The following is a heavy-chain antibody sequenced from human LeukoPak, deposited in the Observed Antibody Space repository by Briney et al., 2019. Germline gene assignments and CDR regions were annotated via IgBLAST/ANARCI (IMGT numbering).Heavy chain of an antibody. CDR2: MYSSGTI. Sequence: NPSETLSLTCTVSGDSISSSYWSWIRQPARKGLEWIGRMYSSGTIKYNPSLKSRVTMSVDTSKNQFSLKLNSVTATDTAVYYCARHPFSTSSIDYWGQGTLVTVSS. CDR1: GDSISSSY. J-gene: IGHJ4*02. V-gene: IGHV4-4*07. D-gene: IGHD6-6*01. CDR3: ARHPFSTSSIDY.